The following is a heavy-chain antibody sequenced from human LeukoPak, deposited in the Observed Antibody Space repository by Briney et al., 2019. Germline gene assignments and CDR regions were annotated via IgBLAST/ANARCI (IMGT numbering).Heavy chain of an antibody. V-gene: IGHV4-31*03. CDR1: GGSISSGGYY. CDR3: ARENEDCGYDSYYFDY. Sequence: PSQTLSLTCTVSGGSISSGGYYWSWIRQHPGKGLEWIGYIYYSGSTYYNPSLKSRVTISVDTSKNQFSLKLSSVTAADTAVYYCARENEDCGYDSYYFDYWGQGTLVTVSS. D-gene: IGHD5-12*01. CDR2: IYYSGST. J-gene: IGHJ4*02.